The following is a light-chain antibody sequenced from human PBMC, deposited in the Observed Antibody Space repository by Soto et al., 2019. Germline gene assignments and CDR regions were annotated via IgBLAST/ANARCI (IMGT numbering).Light chain of an antibody. J-gene: IGLJ3*02. CDR2: NTY. CDR1: SGSVSTNYY. V-gene: IGLV8-61*01. Sequence: QAVVTQEPSFSVSPGGTVTLTCGLSSGSVSTNYYPAWYQQAPGQAPRTLIYNTYTRSSGVPDRFSGSILGTKAALPITGAQADDESDYYCVLYMGSGTWVFGGGTKVTVL. CDR3: VLYMGSGTWV.